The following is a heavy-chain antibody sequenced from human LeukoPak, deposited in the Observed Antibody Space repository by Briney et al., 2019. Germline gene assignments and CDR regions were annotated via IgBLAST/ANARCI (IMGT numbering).Heavy chain of an antibody. D-gene: IGHD3-9*01. CDR2: ISGSGGST. Sequence: PGGSLRLSCAASGFTFSSYAMSWVRQAPGKGLEWVSAISGSGGSTYYADSVKGRLTISRDNSKNTLYLQMNSLRAEDTAVYYCAKVPRYDIQIDYWGQGTLVTVSS. V-gene: IGHV3-23*01. J-gene: IGHJ4*02. CDR1: GFTFSSYA. CDR3: AKVPRYDIQIDY.